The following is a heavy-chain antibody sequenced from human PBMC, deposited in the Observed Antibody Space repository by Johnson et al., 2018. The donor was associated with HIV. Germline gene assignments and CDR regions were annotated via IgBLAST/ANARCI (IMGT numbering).Heavy chain of an antibody. V-gene: IGHV3-7*05. J-gene: IGHJ3*02. CDR1: GFTFSSYW. Sequence: EVQLVESGGGLVQSGGSLRLSCAADGFTFSSYWMNWVRQGPGKGLEWVANIKQDGSEKYYVNSVKGRFTISRDNAKNSLYLQMNSLRAEDTAVYFCARDLSSGWPNSAFDIWGQGTMVTVSS. CDR2: IKQDGSEK. D-gene: IGHD6-19*01. CDR3: ARDLSSGWPNSAFDI.